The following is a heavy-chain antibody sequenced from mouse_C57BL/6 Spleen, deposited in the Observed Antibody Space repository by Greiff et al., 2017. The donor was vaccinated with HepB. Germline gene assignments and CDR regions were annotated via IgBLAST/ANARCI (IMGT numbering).Heavy chain of an antibody. D-gene: IGHD4-1*01. V-gene: IGHV1-22*01. CDR3: ARLTELEYAMDY. Sequence: EVKLQESGPELVKPGASVKMSCKASGYTFTDYNMHWVKQSHGKSLEWIGYINPNNGGTSYNQKFKGKATLTVNKSSSTAYMELRSLTSEDSAVYYCARLTELEYAMDYWGQGTSVTVSS. CDR1: GYTFTDYN. CDR2: INPNNGGT. J-gene: IGHJ4*01.